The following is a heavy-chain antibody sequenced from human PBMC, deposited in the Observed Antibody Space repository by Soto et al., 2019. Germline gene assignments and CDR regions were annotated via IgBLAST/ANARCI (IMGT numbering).Heavy chain of an antibody. J-gene: IGHJ4*02. CDR3: THIFRGVIAN. D-gene: IGHD3-10*01. V-gene: IGHV2-5*05. CDR1: GFSLTTSGLG. CDR2: IYWDDDA. Sequence: QITLKESGPTLVKPTQSLTLTCAFSGFSLTTSGLGVAWIRQPPGKALEWLALIYWDDDARYGPSLKSRVTITKDTSKIQVVLIMTNLDPMDTATYYCTHIFRGVIANCGQGILVTVSS.